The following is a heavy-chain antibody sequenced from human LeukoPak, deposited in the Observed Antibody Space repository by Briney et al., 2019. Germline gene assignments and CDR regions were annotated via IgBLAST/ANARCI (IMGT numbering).Heavy chain of an antibody. CDR3: ARARFLEWSTYYYMDV. V-gene: IGHV4-34*01. J-gene: IGHJ6*03. CDR2: INHSGST. D-gene: IGHD3-3*01. CDR1: GGSFSGYY. Sequence: SETLSLTCAVYGGSFSGYYWSWLRQPPGKGLEWIGEINHSGSTNYNPSLKSRVTISVDTSKNQFSLKLSSVTAADTAVYYCARARFLEWSTYYYMDVWGKGTTVTVSS.